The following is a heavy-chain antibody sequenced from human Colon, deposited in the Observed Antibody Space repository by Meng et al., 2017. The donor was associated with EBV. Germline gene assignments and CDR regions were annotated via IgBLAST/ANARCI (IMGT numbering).Heavy chain of an antibody. CDR3: ARVSSGWDYFDY. V-gene: IGHV4-31*03. D-gene: IGHD6-19*01. CDR2: IYYSGST. CDR1: GGSFSSGCYY. J-gene: IGHJ4*02. Sequence: GPGLGDLYQPVSLTCTVSGGSFSSGCYYWTWIRQHPGKGLEWFGHIYYSGSTFYNPSLKRRVIISIDTSKNQFSLNLRSVTAADTAVYYCARVSSGWDYFDYWGQGTLVTVSS.